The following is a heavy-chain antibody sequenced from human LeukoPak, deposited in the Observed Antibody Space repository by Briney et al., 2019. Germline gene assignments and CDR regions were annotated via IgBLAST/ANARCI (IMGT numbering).Heavy chain of an antibody. D-gene: IGHD3-22*01. CDR3: VADPYYDGSGPPRWFDP. CDR2: IVVGSGDT. J-gene: IGHJ5*02. CDR1: GFAFISSA. Sequence: SVKVSCKASGFAFISSAMQWVRQARGQRLEWIGWIVVGSGDTNYAQKFQERVTITRDMSTSTAYMELSSLRSEDTAVYYCVADPYYDGSGPPRWFDPWGQGTLVTVSS. V-gene: IGHV1-58*02.